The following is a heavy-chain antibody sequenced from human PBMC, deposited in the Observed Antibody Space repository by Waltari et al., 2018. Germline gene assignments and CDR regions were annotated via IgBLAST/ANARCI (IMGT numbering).Heavy chain of an antibody. CDR2: ISGSGGST. J-gene: IGHJ4*02. V-gene: IGHV3-23*01. D-gene: IGHD2-15*01. CDR3: AKRVEGYCSGGSCYSLDY. CDR1: GFTFSSYA. Sequence: EVQLLESGGGLVQPGGSLRLSCAASGFTFSSYAMSWVRQAPGKGLEWVSAISGSGGSTYYADSVKGRFTISRDNSKNTLYLQMNSLRAEDTAVYYCAKRVEGYCSGGSCYSLDYWGQGTLVTVSS.